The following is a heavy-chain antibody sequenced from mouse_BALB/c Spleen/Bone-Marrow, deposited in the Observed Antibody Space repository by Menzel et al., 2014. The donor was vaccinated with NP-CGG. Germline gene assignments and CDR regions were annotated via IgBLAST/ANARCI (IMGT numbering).Heavy chain of an antibody. J-gene: IGHJ2*01. D-gene: IGHD2-4*01. CDR1: GYSFTSYY. CDR2: IDPFNGGT. V-gene: IGHV1S135*01. Sequence: VQLQQPGPELMKPGASVKISCKASGYSFTSYYMHWVKQSHGKSLEWIGYIDPFNGGTSYNQKFKGKATLTVDKSSNTAYMHLSSLTSEDSAVYYCARAYDFLGYWGQGSTLTVSS. CDR3: ARAYDFLGY.